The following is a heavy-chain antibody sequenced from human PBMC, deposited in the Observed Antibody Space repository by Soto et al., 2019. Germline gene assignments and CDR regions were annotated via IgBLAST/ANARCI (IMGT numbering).Heavy chain of an antibody. CDR3: ARDSGFGSGSYVNHCLDC. J-gene: IGHJ4*01. CDR2: IKTDASEK. Sequence: EEQLVASGGGLVQPGGSLRLSCAASGFTLRSYGMSWVRQAPGKGLEWLATIKTDASEKKYVDSVKGRFTVSRDNAKNSLYLQLDSLRAEDTAVSYCARDSGFGSGSYVNHCLDCWGRGTLVTVSS. D-gene: IGHD3-10*01. CDR1: GFTLRSYG. V-gene: IGHV3-7*01.